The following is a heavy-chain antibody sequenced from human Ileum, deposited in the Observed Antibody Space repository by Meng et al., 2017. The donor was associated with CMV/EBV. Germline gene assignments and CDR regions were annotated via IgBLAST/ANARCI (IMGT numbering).Heavy chain of an antibody. V-gene: IGHV6-1*01. CDR2: TYYRSKWYN. CDR3: ARVTRDGYNYLGFRLDY. J-gene: IGHJ4*02. CDR1: SSNSAA. Sequence: SSNSAAWNWIRQSPSRGLEWLGRTYYRSKWYNDYAVSVKSRITINPDTSKNQFSLQLNSVTPEDTAVYYCARVTRDGYNYLGFRLDYWGQGTLVTVSS. D-gene: IGHD5-24*01.